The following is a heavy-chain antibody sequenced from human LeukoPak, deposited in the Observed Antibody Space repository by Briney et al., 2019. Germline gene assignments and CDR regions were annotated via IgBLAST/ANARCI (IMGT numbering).Heavy chain of an antibody. CDR1: GYTFTGYY. D-gene: IGHD3-10*01. J-gene: IGHJ5*02. CDR3: ARWFGESPPLMGWFDP. CDR2: MNPNSGGT. Sequence: ASVKVSCKASGYTFTGYYMHWVRQAPGQGLEWMGWMNPNSGGTNYAQKFQGGVTMTRDTSISTAYMELSSLRSEDTAVYYCARWFGESPPLMGWFDPWGQGTLVTVSS. V-gene: IGHV1-2*02.